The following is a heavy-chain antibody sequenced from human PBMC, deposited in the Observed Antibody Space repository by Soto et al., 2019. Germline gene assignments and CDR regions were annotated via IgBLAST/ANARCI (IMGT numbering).Heavy chain of an antibody. CDR1: GFTFSRYA. Sequence: KSGGSLRLSCAASGFTFSRYAIHWVRQAPGKGLEWLSSISDDSSYIDYADSLRGRFTVSRDNARNSLYLQIDSLGVEDTAVYYCATPYYFNHWGPGTLVTVSS. CDR3: ATPYYFNH. V-gene: IGHV3-21*06. D-gene: IGHD3-16*01. J-gene: IGHJ1*01. CDR2: ISDDSSYI.